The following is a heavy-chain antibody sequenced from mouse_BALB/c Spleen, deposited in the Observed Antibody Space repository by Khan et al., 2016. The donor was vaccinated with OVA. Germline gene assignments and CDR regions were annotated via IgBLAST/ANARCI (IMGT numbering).Heavy chain of an antibody. CDR3: ARHDDGYYYYAMDY. Sequence: EVELVESGGGLVQPGGSLRLSCATSVFTFTDYYMSWVRQPPGKALEWLGFIRNKANGYTTEYSASVKGRFAISCDNSQSILYLQMNTLRAEDSATYCCARHDDGYYYYAMDYWGQGTSVTVSS. CDR1: VFTFTDYY. V-gene: IGHV7-3*02. CDR2: IRNKANGYTT. D-gene: IGHD2-3*01. J-gene: IGHJ4*01.